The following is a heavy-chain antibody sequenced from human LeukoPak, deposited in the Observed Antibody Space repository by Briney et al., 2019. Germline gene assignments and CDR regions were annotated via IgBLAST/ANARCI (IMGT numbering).Heavy chain of an antibody. D-gene: IGHD5-18*01. Sequence: SETLSLTCAVYGGSFSGYYWSWIRQPPGKGLEWIGEINHSGSTNYNPSLKSRVTISVDTSKNQFSLKLSSVTAADTAVYYCARVGRRGSYSCGHYFDYWGQGTLVTVSS. CDR3: ARVGRRGSYSCGHYFDY. CDR1: GGSFSGYY. V-gene: IGHV4-34*01. J-gene: IGHJ4*02. CDR2: INHSGST.